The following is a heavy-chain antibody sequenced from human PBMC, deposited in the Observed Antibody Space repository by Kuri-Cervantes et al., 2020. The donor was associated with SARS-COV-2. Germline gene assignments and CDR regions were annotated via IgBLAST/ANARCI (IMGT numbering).Heavy chain of an antibody. CDR1: GGTFSSYA. CDR2: IIPIFGTA. Sequence: SVKVSCKASGGTFSSYAISWVRQAPGQGLEWMGGIIPIFGTANYAQKFQGRVTITMDESTSTAYMELSSLRYEDTAVYYCARERDYYGSGYTWSQGTTVTVSS. CDR3: ARERDYYGSGYT. V-gene: IGHV1-69*05. J-gene: IGHJ6*02. D-gene: IGHD3-10*01.